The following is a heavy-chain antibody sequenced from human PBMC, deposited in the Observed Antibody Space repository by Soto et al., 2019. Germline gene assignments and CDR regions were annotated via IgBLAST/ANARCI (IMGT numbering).Heavy chain of an antibody. V-gene: IGHV4-34*01. J-gene: IGHJ3*02. Sequence: QVHLQQWGAGLLKPSETLSLTCGVYGGSFGTSYWAWIRQSPEKGLEWIGEINHNGDSNYNPSLKMRVTISRHMSENQFSLKLTPVAAADTAVYYCARVTRFPDAFDIWGQGTPVIVSS. CDR1: GGSFGTSY. CDR2: INHNGDS. CDR3: ARVTRFPDAFDI.